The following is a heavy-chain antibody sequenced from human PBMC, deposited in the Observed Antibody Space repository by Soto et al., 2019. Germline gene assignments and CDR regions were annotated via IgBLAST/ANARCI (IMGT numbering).Heavy chain of an antibody. V-gene: IGHV3-74*01. J-gene: IGHJ4*02. CDR3: AKDHQQLSFDY. CDR1: GFTFSSHW. Sequence: PGGSLRLSCAVSGFTFSSHWMYWVRQAPGEAPVWISLIKHDDSDTTYADSVKGRFIVSRDDAKSTLYLQMNSLRVEDTAVYYCAKDHQQLSFDYWGQGTLVTVSS. CDR2: IKHDDSDT. D-gene: IGHD6-13*01.